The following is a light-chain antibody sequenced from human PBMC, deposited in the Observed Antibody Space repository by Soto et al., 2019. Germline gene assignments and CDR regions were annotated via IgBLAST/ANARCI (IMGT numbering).Light chain of an antibody. J-gene: IGLJ2*01. CDR3: SSYTSSSTYVV. CDR2: DVS. V-gene: IGLV2-14*01. Sequence: LTQPASVSGSPGQSITISCTGTSSDVGGYNYVSWYQQHPGKAPKLMIYDVSNRPSGVSNRFSGSKSGNTASLTISGLQAEDEADYYCSSYTSSSTYVVFGGGTKVTVL. CDR1: SSDVGGYNY.